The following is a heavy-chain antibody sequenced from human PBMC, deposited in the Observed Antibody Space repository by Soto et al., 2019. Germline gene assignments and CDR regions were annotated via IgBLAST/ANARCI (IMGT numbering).Heavy chain of an antibody. CDR1: GYTFTSYG. D-gene: IGHD5-12*01. CDR3: ARLEAVQMATISSLDY. Sequence: QVRLVQSGAEVKKPGASVKVSCKASGYTFTSYGISWVRQAPGQGPEWMGWISAYNGNTNYAQKLQGRVTMTTDTSTSTAYMELRSLRSDDTAVYYCARLEAVQMATISSLDYWGQGTLVTVSS. J-gene: IGHJ4*02. V-gene: IGHV1-18*01. CDR2: ISAYNGNT.